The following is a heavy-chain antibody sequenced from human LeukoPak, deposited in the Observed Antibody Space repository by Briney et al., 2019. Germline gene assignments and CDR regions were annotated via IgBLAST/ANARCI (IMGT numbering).Heavy chain of an antibody. CDR2: ISGSGSSI. V-gene: IGHV3-23*01. CDR1: GFTFSSYA. J-gene: IGHJ4*02. Sequence: GGSLRLSCAASGFTFSSYAMSWVRQAPGKGLEWVSTISGSGSSIYYADSVKGRFTISRDNSKNTLYLQMNSLRAEDTAVYYYAKSLIGYFRGFDYWGQGTLVTVSS. CDR3: AKSLIGYFRGFDY. D-gene: IGHD3-9*01.